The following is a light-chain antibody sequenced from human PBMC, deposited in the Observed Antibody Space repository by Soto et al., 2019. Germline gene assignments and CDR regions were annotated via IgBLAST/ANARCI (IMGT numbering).Light chain of an antibody. Sequence: QPVLTQSPSASASLGASVNLTCTLTSGHSNYAIAWHQQQPEKGPRYLMKLNSDGRHIKGDGIPDRFSGSSSGAERYLTISSLQSEDEADYYCQTWGTGFHVIFGGGTKLTVL. CDR2: LNSDGRH. J-gene: IGLJ2*01. CDR3: QTWGTGFHVI. CDR1: SGHSNYA. V-gene: IGLV4-69*01.